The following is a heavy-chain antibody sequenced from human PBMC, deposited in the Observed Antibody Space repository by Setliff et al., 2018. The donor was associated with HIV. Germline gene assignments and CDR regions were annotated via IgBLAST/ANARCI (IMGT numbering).Heavy chain of an antibody. CDR2: IYYSGAT. V-gene: IGHV4-39*01. CDR3: ARLGYVSGGFYKTPGPYYFDY. CDR1: GGSMSSSSYY. Sequence: PSETLSLTCTVSGGSMSSSSYYWGWIRQTPDKGLEWIGIIYYSGATYYNPSLTSRVTISVYTSRNQFSLKLRSVTAADTDAYYCARLGYVSGGFYKTPGPYYFDYWGKGDLVTVSS. D-gene: IGHD3-10*01. J-gene: IGHJ4*02.